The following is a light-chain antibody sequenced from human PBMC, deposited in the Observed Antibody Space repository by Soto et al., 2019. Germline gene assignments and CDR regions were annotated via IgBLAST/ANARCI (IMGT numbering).Light chain of an antibody. CDR1: QSVDTRF. Sequence: EIVLTQSPGTLSLSPGERATLSCRASQSVDTRFFAWYQQKPGQAPRLLIYGGSSRATGTPDRFSISGSGRDFTLTISSLEPEDVAVYYCQQSVKSPWTFGQGTKVEIK. CDR3: QQSVKSPWT. J-gene: IGKJ1*01. V-gene: IGKV3-20*01. CDR2: GGS.